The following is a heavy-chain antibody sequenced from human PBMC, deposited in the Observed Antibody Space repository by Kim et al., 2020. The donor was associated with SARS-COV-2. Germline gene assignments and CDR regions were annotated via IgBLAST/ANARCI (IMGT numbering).Heavy chain of an antibody. CDR1: GFTFSNYW. D-gene: IGHD5-12*01. J-gene: IGHJ4*02. V-gene: IGHV3-7*03. CDR2: IKLDGSEK. CDR3: ARDPFPTYIGWHY. Sequence: GGSLRLSCEASGFTFSNYWISWVRQAPGKGLEWLANIKLDGSEKHYVDSVKGRFTISRDNGKKSLYLQMSSLRAEDTAVYYCARDPFPTYIGWHYWGQGTLVIVSS.